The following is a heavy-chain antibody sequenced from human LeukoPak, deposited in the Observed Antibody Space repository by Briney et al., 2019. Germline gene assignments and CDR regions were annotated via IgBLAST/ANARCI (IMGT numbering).Heavy chain of an antibody. J-gene: IGHJ1*01. CDR3: ARRRYYDSSGYLE. Sequence: SETLSLTCTVSGGSISSYYWSWIRQPPGKGLEWIGYIYYSGSTNYNPSLKSRVTISVDTSKNQFSLTLSSVTAADTALYFCARRRYYDSSGYLEWGQGTLVTVSS. CDR1: GGSISSYY. CDR2: IYYSGST. D-gene: IGHD3-22*01. V-gene: IGHV4-59*08.